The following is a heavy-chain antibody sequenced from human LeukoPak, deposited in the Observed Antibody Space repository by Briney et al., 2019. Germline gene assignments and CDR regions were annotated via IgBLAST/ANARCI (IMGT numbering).Heavy chain of an antibody. Sequence: ASVRVSCKASGYTFTDYYMHWVRQAPGRGRGWMGWMNPNSGGTKYAQKFQGRVTMTRDTSISTAYIELSRLRSDDTAVYFCIRGVVVPAATFGYWGQGTLVTVSS. V-gene: IGHV1-2*02. CDR1: GYTFTDYY. CDR2: MNPNSGGT. D-gene: IGHD2-2*01. CDR3: IRGVVVPAATFGY. J-gene: IGHJ4*02.